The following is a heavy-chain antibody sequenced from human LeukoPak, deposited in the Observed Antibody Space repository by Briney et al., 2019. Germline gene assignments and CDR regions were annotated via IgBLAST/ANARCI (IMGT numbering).Heavy chain of an antibody. J-gene: IGHJ4*02. CDR3: ARASPSGWSPFDY. D-gene: IGHD6-19*01. V-gene: IGHV1-18*01. Sequence: ASVKVSCKASGYTFTSYGISWVRQAPGQGLEWMGWISAYNGNTNYAQKLQGRVTMTTDTSTSTAYMELRSLRSQATGVYYCARASPSGWSPFDYWGQGTLVTVSS. CDR1: GYTFTSYG. CDR2: ISAYNGNT.